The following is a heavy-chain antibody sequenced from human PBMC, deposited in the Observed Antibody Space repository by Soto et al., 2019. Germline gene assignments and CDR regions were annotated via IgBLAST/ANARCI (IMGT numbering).Heavy chain of an antibody. D-gene: IGHD6-6*01. CDR2: IHYSGST. V-gene: IGHV4-59*01. J-gene: IGHJ5*02. CDR3: ARGGIAARKGRWFDP. Sequence: SETLSLTCTVSGGSLSDYYWTWIRQPPGKGLEWIGYIHYSGSTNYNPSLKSRVTISVDTSKNQFSLKLRSVTAADTAMYHCARGGIAARKGRWFDPWGQGTPVTVSS. CDR1: GGSLSDYY.